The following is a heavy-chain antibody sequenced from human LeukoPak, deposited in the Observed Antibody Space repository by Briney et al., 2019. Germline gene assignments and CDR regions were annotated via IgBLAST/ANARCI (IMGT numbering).Heavy chain of an antibody. J-gene: IGHJ4*02. D-gene: IGHD3-22*01. Sequence: GASVKVSCKASGYTFTSYDINWVRQATGQGLEWMGWMNPNSGNTGYAQKFQGRVTMNRNTSISTAYMEVSSLRSEDTAVYYCARGRYYDSSGSTTFDYWGQGTLVTVSS. V-gene: IGHV1-8*01. CDR3: ARGRYYDSSGSTTFDY. CDR2: MNPNSGNT. CDR1: GYTFTSYD.